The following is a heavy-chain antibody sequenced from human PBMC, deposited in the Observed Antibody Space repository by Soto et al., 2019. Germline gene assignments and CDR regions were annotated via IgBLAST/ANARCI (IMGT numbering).Heavy chain of an antibody. Sequence: GGSLRLSCAASGFTFSSYGMRWVRQAPGKGLEWVAVISYDGSNKYYADSVKGRFTISRDNSKNTLYLQMNSLRAEDTAVYYCAIGAAAGPFEYWGQGTLVTVSS. CDR2: ISYDGSNK. CDR1: GFTFSSYG. V-gene: IGHV3-30*03. D-gene: IGHD6-13*01. CDR3: AIGAAAGPFEY. J-gene: IGHJ4*02.